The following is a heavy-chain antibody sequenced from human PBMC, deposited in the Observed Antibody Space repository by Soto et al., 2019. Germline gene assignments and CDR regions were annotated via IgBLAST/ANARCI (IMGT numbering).Heavy chain of an antibody. Sequence: GGPLRLSCAASGFTFSSYGMHWVRQAPGKGLEWVAVISYDGSNKYYADSVKGRFTISRDNSKNTLYLQMNSLRAEDTAVYYCAKDGGYSSASDYWGQGTLVTVS. CDR2: ISYDGSNK. CDR3: AKDGGYSSASDY. CDR1: GFTFSSYG. J-gene: IGHJ4*02. D-gene: IGHD6-25*01. V-gene: IGHV3-30*18.